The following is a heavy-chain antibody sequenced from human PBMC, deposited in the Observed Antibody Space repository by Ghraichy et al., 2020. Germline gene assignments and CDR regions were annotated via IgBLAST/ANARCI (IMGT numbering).Heavy chain of an antibody. J-gene: IGHJ1*01. CDR2: IIPIFGTA. D-gene: IGHD2-2*01. CDR3: ARGIVVPAAITTENTYFQH. CDR1: GGTFSSYA. V-gene: IGHV1-69*13. Sequence: SVKVSCKASGGTFSSYAISWVRQAPGQGLEWMGGIIPIFGTANYAQKFQGRVTITADESTSTAYMELSSLRSEDTAVYYCARGIVVPAAITTENTYFQHWGQGTLVTVSS.